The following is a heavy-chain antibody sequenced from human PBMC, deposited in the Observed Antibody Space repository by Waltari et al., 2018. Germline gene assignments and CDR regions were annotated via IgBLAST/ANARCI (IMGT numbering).Heavy chain of an antibody. Sequence: QVQLVQSGAEVKAPGASVKVSCKTSGYPSSNLAINWVGQAPGHGLEWMGWMNPNDDTGYAQKFQGRLAMTRDASISTAYLELSNLRSEDTAVYYCARYTVGEAFDLWGQGTQVTVSS. D-gene: IGHD2-21*01. CDR1: GYPSSNLA. V-gene: IGHV1-8*01. J-gene: IGHJ3*01. CDR3: ARYTVGEAFDL. CDR2: MNPNDDT.